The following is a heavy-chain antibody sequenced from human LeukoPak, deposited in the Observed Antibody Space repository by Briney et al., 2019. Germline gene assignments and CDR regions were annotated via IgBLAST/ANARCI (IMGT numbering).Heavy chain of an antibody. CDR3: AKDGRVAAAAYYFDY. D-gene: IGHD6-13*01. Sequence: PGGSLRLSCAASGFTFSSHGMHWVRQAPGKGLEWVAVIANDGRDKKYADSVKGRFTISRDNSKNTLYLQMNGLRAEDTAVYHCAKDGRVAAAAYYFDYWGQGTLATVSS. CDR1: GFTFSSHG. J-gene: IGHJ4*02. CDR2: IANDGRDK. V-gene: IGHV3-30*18.